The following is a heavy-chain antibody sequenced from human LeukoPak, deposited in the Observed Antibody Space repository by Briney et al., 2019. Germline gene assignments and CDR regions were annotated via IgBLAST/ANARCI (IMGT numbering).Heavy chain of an antibody. J-gene: IGHJ5*01. Sequence: SGPTLVKPTQTLTLTCTFSGFSLSTGGMGVGWIRQPPGKALEWLAFIFWGDNEHYSPSLKNRLTITKETSNNQVILTITNIDPVDTATYYCSHIHYLGVTGPVVTFDSWGQGTLVTVSS. D-gene: IGHD2-21*02. V-gene: IGHV2-5*02. CDR3: SHIHYLGVTGPVVTFDS. CDR1: GFSLSTGGMG. CDR2: IFWGDNE.